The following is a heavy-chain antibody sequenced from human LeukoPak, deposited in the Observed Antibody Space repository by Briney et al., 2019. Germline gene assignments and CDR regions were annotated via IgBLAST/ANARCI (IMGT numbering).Heavy chain of an antibody. Sequence: ASVKVSCKASGYTFISYGISWVRQAPGQGLEWMGWINPNSGGTNYAQKFQGRVTMTRDTSISTAYMELSRLRSDDTAVYYCARESGSSGYYHDAFDIWGQGTMVTVSS. D-gene: IGHD3-22*01. V-gene: IGHV1-2*02. J-gene: IGHJ3*02. CDR3: ARESGSSGYYHDAFDI. CDR1: GYTFISYG. CDR2: INPNSGGT.